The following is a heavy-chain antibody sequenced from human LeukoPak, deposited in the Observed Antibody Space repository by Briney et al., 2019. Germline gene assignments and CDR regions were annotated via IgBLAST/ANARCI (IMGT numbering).Heavy chain of an antibody. Sequence: SETLSLTCTVSGGSISSSSYNWGWIRQPPGRGLEWILSVYNSGTTSYNPSLKSRVTISIDTSKGQFSLNLSSVTAADTAVYFCATHEYSSSFDYWGQGNLVTVSS. CDR3: ATHEYSSSFDY. CDR1: GGSISSSSYN. V-gene: IGHV4-39*07. D-gene: IGHD6-6*01. CDR2: VYNSGTT. J-gene: IGHJ4*02.